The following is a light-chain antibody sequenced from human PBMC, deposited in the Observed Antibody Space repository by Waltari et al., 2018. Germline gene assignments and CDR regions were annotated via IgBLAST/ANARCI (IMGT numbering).Light chain of an antibody. V-gene: IGKV2-28*01. CDR2: LGS. CDR1: QSLLHSNGYTY. Sequence: SLPVSPGEPASISCTSSQSLLHSNGYTYLNWYLQKPGQSPQLLIHLGSNRASGVPDRFSGSGSGTDFTLKISSVEAEDVGVYYCMQALQSPWTFGQGTKVE. CDR3: MQALQSPWT. J-gene: IGKJ1*01.